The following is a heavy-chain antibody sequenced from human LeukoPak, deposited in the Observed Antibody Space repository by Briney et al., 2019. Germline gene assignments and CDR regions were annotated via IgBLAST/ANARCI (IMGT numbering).Heavy chain of an antibody. V-gene: IGHV3-74*01. CDR2: INGDGYSI. Sequence: PGGSLRLSCAASGFTFSIYWMHWVRQAPGKGPVWVSRINGDGYSITYADSVKDRFTISRDNAKKTLYLQMNSLSADDTAVYYCAVSYYCRGAACYSGFDYWGQGTLVTVSS. CDR3: AVSYYCRGAACYSGFDY. J-gene: IGHJ4*02. D-gene: IGHD2-15*01. CDR1: GFTFSIYW.